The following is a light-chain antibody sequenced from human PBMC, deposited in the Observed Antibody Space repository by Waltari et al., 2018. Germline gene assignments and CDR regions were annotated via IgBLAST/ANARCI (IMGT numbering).Light chain of an antibody. CDR1: QTVVNRNDGYTY. CDR3: QQYNHWPT. Sequence: DIVMTQTPLSLPVTPGAPASISCSSSQTVVNRNDGYTYLDWFVHKPGQSQQLLMYLLGYRASRVPDRFSGSGSGTEFTLTINSLQSEDFVVYYCQQYNHWPTFGGGTKVEIK. J-gene: IGKJ4*01. V-gene: IGKV2-40*01. CDR2: LLG.